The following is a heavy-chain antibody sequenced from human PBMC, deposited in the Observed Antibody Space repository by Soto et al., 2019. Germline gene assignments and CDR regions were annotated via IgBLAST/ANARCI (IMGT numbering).Heavy chain of an antibody. CDR3: ARDERTRYYYYMDV. Sequence: SETLSLTCTVSGGSISSGGYYWSWIRQHPGKGLEWIGYIYYSGSTYYNPSLKSRVTISVDTSKNQFSLKLSSVTAADTAVYYCARDERTRYYYYMDVWGKGTTVTVSS. CDR1: GGSISSGGYY. D-gene: IGHD1-1*01. J-gene: IGHJ6*03. V-gene: IGHV4-31*03. CDR2: IYYSGST.